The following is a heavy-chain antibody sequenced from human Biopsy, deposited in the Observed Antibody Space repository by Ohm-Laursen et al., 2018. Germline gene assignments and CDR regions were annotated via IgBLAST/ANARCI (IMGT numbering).Heavy chain of an antibody. CDR2: IFYSGST. J-gene: IGHJ5*02. CDR1: GGSISSYY. CDR3: ARGGNGYNYVTPGTWFDP. Sequence: GTLSLTCNVSGGSISSYYWSWIRQSPGKGLEWIGLIFYSGSTYYNPSLKSRTTISVDSSKNQFSLRLRSVTAADTAVYYCARGGNGYNYVTPGTWFDPWGQGTLVTVSS. D-gene: IGHD5-24*01. V-gene: IGHV4-59*01.